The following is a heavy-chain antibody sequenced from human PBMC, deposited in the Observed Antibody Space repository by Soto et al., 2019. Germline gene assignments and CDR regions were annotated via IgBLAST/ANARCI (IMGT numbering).Heavy chain of an antibody. J-gene: IGHJ6*02. CDR3: ARRLVVLTSGMDV. V-gene: IGHV3-30-3*01. D-gene: IGHD2-2*01. CDR2: ISYDVTTK. CDR1: GFTFSSYS. Sequence: QVQLVESGGGVVQPGRSLRLSCAASGFTFSSYSMHWVRQAPGEGLEWVAVISYDVTTKYYADSVQGRFTISRENSKNMLYLQMNSLRPEDTAVYYCARRLVVLTSGMDVWGQGTTVTVSS.